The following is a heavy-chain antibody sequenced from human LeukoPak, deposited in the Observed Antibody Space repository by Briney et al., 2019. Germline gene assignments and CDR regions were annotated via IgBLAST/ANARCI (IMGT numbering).Heavy chain of an antibody. J-gene: IGHJ4*02. V-gene: IGHV3-23*01. CDR1: GFNFKTYT. Sequence: PGGSLRLSCAASGFNFKTYTLTWVRQAPGKRPEWLSSITAGDGATYYADSVRGRFTISRDYSRNTVYLHLSGLRAEDTAVYYCARDRSTDAISGFWGQGTLVAVSS. CDR3: ARDRSTDAISGF. D-gene: IGHD1-1*01. CDR2: ITAGDGAT.